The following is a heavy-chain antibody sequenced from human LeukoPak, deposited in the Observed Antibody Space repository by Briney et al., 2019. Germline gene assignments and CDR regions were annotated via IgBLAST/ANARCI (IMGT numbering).Heavy chain of an antibody. CDR3: ARQFFGAGPPYFDY. CDR2: IYYSGGT. CDR1: SDSMRNYF. Sequence: SETLSLTCTVSSDSMRNYFWSWIRQPPGKGLEWIGYIYYSGGTSYNPSLKSRVTISVDTSKKQFSLRLNSVTAADTAVYYCARQFFGAGPPYFDYWGQGNMVSVSS. D-gene: IGHD3-16*01. V-gene: IGHV4-59*08. J-gene: IGHJ4*02.